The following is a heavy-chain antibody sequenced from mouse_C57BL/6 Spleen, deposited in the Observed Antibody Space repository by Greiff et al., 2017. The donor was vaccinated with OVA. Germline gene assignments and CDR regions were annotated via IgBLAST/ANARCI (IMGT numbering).Heavy chain of an antibody. Sequence: GGGLVQPKGSLKLSCAASGFSFNTYAMNWVRQAPGTGLEWVARIRSKSTTYATYYADSVKDRFTIARDDSESMLYLQMNNLKTEDTAMYYCVRLRGDYWGQGTSVTVSS. CDR1: GFSFNTYA. V-gene: IGHV10-1*01. CDR3: VRLRGDY. J-gene: IGHJ4*01. CDR2: IRSKSTTYAT.